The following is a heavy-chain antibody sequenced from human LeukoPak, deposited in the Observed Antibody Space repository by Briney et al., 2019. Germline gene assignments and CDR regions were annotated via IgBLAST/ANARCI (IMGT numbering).Heavy chain of an antibody. CDR2: INPNSGGT. CDR1: GYTFTGYY. Sequence: ASVKVSCKASGYTFTGYYMHWVRQAPGQGLEWMGWINPNSGGTSYAQKFRGRVTMTRDTSISTAYMELSRLRCDDTAVYYCARDSGERGSGSYLIAYWGQGTLVTVSS. CDR3: ARDSGERGSGSYLIAY. D-gene: IGHD3-10*01. V-gene: IGHV1-2*02. J-gene: IGHJ4*02.